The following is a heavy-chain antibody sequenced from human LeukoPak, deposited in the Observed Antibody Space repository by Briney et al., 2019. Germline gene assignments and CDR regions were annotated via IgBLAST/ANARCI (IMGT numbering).Heavy chain of an antibody. J-gene: IGHJ5*02. CDR1: GFTFRNYW. Sequence: PGGSLRLSCAASGFTFRNYWMTWVRQAPGKGLEWVANIKPDGSEKYYVDSVRGRFTISRDNAKDSLYLQMNRLRAEDTAVYYCVRGSSGNVVRGVAWAWFDPWGQGTLVTVSS. D-gene: IGHD3-10*01. CDR2: IKPDGSEK. CDR3: VRGSSGNVVRGVAWAWFDP. V-gene: IGHV3-7*05.